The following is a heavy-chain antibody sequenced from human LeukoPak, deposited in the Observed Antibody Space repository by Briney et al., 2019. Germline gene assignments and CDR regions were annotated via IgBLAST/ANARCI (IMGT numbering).Heavy chain of an antibody. V-gene: IGHV3-66*01. CDR3: AKDGSVPAAASTPFDY. D-gene: IGHD2-2*01. CDR1: GLTVSNNY. J-gene: IGHJ4*02. Sequence: GGSLRLSCAVSGLTVSNNYMSWVRQAPGKGLEWVSVMYSGGTTHYADSVKGRFTISRDNSQNTVYLQMNSLRAEDTAVYYCAKDGSVPAAASTPFDYWGQGTLVTVSS. CDR2: MYSGGTT.